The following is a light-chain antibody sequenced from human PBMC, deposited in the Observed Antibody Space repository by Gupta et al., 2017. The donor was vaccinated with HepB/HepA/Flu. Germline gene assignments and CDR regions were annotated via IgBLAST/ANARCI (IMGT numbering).Light chain of an antibody. CDR3: QQYNIWPST. Sequence: EIEMTQSPATLSVSPGDRATLSCRASQTINSHVAWYQQKPGQAPRLLIFNRSTRGSAIPARFSGSGSGTEFTLTITSLQSEDFVVYYCQQYNIWPSTFGHGTKVEIK. CDR1: QTINSH. J-gene: IGKJ1*01. CDR2: NRS. V-gene: IGKV3-15*01.